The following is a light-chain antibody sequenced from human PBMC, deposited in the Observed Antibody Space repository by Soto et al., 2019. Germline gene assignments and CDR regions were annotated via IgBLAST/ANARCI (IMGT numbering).Light chain of an antibody. CDR2: GAS. CDR1: QSVSSN. Sequence: EIVMTQSPATLSVSPGERATLSCRASQSVSSNLAWYQQKRGQAPRLLIYGASTRATGIPDRFSGSWSGTDFTLTITRLEPEECAVYYCQQYGSSPHAFGQGTKGDSK. CDR3: QQYGSSPHA. V-gene: IGKV3-20*01. J-gene: IGKJ1*01.